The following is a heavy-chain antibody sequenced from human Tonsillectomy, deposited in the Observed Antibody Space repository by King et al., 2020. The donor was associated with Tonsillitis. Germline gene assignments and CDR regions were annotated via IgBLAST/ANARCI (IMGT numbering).Heavy chain of an antibody. CDR2: IRSKANSYAT. V-gene: IGHV3-73*02. D-gene: IGHD4-17*01. CDR1: GFTFSGSA. Sequence: VQLVESGGGLVQPGGSLKLSCAASGFTFSGSAMHWVRQASGKGLEWVGRIRSKANSYATAYAASVKGRFIISRDDSKNTMYLRMSSLKPEDTAVYYCIRFAAPEYGDYGDYWGQGTLVTVSS. CDR3: IRFAAPEYGDYGDY. J-gene: IGHJ4*02.